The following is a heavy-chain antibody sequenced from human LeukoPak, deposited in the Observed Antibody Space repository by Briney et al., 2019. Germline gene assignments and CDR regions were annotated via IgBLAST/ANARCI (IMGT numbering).Heavy chain of an antibody. D-gene: IGHD6-19*01. Sequence: GGSLRLSCAASGFTFSSYTMNWVRQAPGKGLEWVSGINWNSDSIGYADSVKGRFTISRDNAKNSLYLQMNSLRAEDTAFYYCAKVQISRSMAVAGTNAFDIWGQGTMVTVSS. CDR3: AKVQISRSMAVAGTNAFDI. CDR1: GFTFSSYT. J-gene: IGHJ3*02. CDR2: INWNSDSI. V-gene: IGHV3-9*01.